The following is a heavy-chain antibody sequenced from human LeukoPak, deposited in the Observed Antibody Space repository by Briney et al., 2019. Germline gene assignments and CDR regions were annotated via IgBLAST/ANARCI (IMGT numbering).Heavy chain of an antibody. CDR1: GFTFSSYA. V-gene: IGHV3-23*01. J-gene: IGHJ4*02. CDR3: ASQEWEPGPRGSYY. Sequence: GGSLRLSCAASGFTFSSYAMSWVRQAPGKGLEWVSAISGSGGSTYYADSVKGRFTISRDNSKNTLYLQMNSLRAEDTAVYYCASQEWEPGPRGSYYWGQGTLVTVSS. CDR2: ISGSGGST. D-gene: IGHD1-26*01.